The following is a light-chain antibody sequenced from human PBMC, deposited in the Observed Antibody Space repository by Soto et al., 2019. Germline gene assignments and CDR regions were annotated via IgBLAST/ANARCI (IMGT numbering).Light chain of an antibody. J-gene: IGLJ2*01. CDR1: SIDVGGYNY. CDR3: SSYTSSSTLGV. CDR2: DVS. V-gene: IGLV2-14*01. Sequence: QSALTQPASLSGSHGQSITISCTGTSIDVGGYNYVSWYQQHPGKATKLMIYDVSNRPSGVSNLFSGSKAGNTASLTISGLQAEDEADYYCSSYTSSSTLGVFGGGTKVTVL.